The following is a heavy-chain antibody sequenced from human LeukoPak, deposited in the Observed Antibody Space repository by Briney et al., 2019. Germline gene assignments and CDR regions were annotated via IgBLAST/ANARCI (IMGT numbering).Heavy chain of an antibody. D-gene: IGHD2-15*01. Sequence: ASVKVSCKASGYTFTSYDINWVRQATGQGLEWMGWMNPNSGNTGYAQKFQGRVTMTRNTSISTAYMELSSLRSEDTAVYYCARRKDIVVVVAAKGDAFDIWGQGTMVTVSS. J-gene: IGHJ3*02. V-gene: IGHV1-8*01. CDR3: ARRKDIVVVVAAKGDAFDI. CDR1: GYTFTSYD. CDR2: MNPNSGNT.